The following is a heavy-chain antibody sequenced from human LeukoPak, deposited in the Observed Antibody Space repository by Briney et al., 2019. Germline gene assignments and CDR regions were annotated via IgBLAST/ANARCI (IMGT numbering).Heavy chain of an antibody. CDR2: ISSSSSYI. CDR1: GFTLSSYS. D-gene: IGHD5/OR15-5a*01. V-gene: IGHV3-21*01. Sequence: PGGSLRLSCAASGFTLSSYSMNWVRQAPGKGLEWVSSISSSSSYIYYADSVKGRFTISRDNSKKLLYLEMNSLRAEDTAVYYCARAYSVRYGLGYYYMDVWVKGTTVTISS. CDR3: ARAYSVRYGLGYYYMDV. J-gene: IGHJ6*03.